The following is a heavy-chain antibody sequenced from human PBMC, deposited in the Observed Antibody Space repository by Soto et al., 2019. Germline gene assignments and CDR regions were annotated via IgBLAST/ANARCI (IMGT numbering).Heavy chain of an antibody. Sequence: PSETLSLTCTVSGGSVSSGSYYWSWIRQPPGKGLEWIGYIYYSGSTNYNPSLKSRVTISVDTSKNQFSLKLSSVTAADTAVYYCARWDGATNFDYWGQGTLVTVS. D-gene: IGHD1-26*01. V-gene: IGHV4-61*01. CDR2: IYYSGST. CDR1: GGSVSSGSYY. CDR3: ARWDGATNFDY. J-gene: IGHJ4*02.